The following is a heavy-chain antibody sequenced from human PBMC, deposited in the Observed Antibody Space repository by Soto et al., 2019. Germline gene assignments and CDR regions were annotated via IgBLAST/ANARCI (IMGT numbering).Heavy chain of an antibody. CDR3: ARTNGYSSNN. D-gene: IGHD6-13*01. J-gene: IGHJ4*02. CDR1: GDSISSSSYY. CDR2: IYYSGST. V-gene: IGHV4-39*01. Sequence: SETLSLTCTVSGDSISSSSYYWGWISQPPGKGLEWIGSIYYSGSTYYNPSLKSRVTISVDTSKNQFSLKLSSVTAADTAVYYCARTNGYSSNNWGQGTLVTVSS.